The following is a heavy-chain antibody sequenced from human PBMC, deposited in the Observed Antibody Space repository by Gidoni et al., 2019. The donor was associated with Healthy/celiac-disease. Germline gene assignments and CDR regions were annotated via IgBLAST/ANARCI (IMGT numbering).Heavy chain of an antibody. V-gene: IGHV4-4*07. CDR1: GGSISRYY. CDR2: IYTSGST. Sequence: QVQLQESGPGLVKPSETLSLTCTVSGGSISRYYRSWIRQPAGKGLEWIGRIYTSGSTNYNPSLKSRVTMSVDTSKNQFSLKLSSVTAADTAVYYCARDRVDYDSSGYYYYYFDYWGQGTLVTVSS. J-gene: IGHJ4*02. CDR3: ARDRVDYDSSGYYYYYFDY. D-gene: IGHD3-22*01.